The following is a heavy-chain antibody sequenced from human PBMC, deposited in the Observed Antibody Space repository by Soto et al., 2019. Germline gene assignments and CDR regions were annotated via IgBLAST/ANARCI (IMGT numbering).Heavy chain of an antibody. CDR3: ALYYYDGSGNYYFDY. D-gene: IGHD3-22*01. CDR2: IFSRDSDT. Sequence: GESLKISCKGSGYSFASYWIGWVRQMPGKGLEWMGIIFSRDSDTRYSPSFQGQVTISADKSISTAYLQWSSLKASDSAMYYCALYYYDGSGNYYFDYWGQGPLVTVSS. V-gene: IGHV5-51*01. J-gene: IGHJ4*02. CDR1: GYSFASYW.